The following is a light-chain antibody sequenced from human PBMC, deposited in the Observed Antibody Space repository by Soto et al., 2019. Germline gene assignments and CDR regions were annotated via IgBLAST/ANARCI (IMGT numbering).Light chain of an antibody. CDR1: QSISSW. J-gene: IGKJ2*01. Sequence: DIQMTQSPSTLSASVGDRVTITCRASQSISSWLAWYQQKPGKAPKLLIYDASSLESGVPSRFSGSGAGTEFTLSITSLQADDVPAYYCPQYHSYYLSTFGQGTKLEIK. V-gene: IGKV1-5*01. CDR2: DAS. CDR3: PQYHSYYLST.